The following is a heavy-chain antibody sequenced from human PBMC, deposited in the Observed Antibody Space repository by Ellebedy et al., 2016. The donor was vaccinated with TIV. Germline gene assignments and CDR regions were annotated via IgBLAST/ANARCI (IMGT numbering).Heavy chain of an antibody. CDR1: GGTFSNYA. Sequence: SVKVSXXDSGGTFSNYAINWVRQAPGQGLEWMGGIMPIFGTVNYAQKFQGRVTITADESTSTAYMELSSLRSEDTAIYYCAAGVVPASIENWFDHWGQGTLVTVSS. J-gene: IGHJ5*02. V-gene: IGHV1-69*13. CDR2: IMPIFGTV. CDR3: AAGVVPASIENWFDH. D-gene: IGHD2-2*01.